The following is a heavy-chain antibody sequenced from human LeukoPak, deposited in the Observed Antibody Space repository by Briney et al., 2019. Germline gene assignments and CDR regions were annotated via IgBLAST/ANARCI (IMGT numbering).Heavy chain of an antibody. Sequence: GGSLRLSCAASGFTFSSYAMSWIRQAPGKGLEWISYISTGVTTTRYADSVKGRFTISRDDAKNSLYLEMNSLRVDDTAVYYCARRRPTAWFDPWGQGTLVIVSS. D-gene: IGHD4-4*01. CDR3: ARRRPTAWFDP. CDR1: GFTFSSYA. V-gene: IGHV3-11*01. CDR2: ISTGVTTT. J-gene: IGHJ5*02.